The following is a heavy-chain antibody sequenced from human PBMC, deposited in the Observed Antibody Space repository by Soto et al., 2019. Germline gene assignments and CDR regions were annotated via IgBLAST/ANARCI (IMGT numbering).Heavy chain of an antibody. V-gene: IGHV3-23*01. CDR3: AKLDNYDFWSDSSNNWFDP. CDR1: GFTFSSYA. D-gene: IGHD3-3*01. J-gene: IGHJ5*02. Sequence: EVQLLESGGGLVQPGGSLRLSCAASGFTFSSYAMSWVRQAPGKGLEWVSAISASGGSTYYADSVKGRFTISRDHSKNTLYLQMTSLRADATAVYYCAKLDNYDFWSDSSNNWFDPWGQGTLVTVSS. CDR2: ISASGGST.